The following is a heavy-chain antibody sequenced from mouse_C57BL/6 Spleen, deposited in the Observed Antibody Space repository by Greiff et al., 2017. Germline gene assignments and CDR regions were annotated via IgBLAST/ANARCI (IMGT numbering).Heavy chain of an antibody. Sequence: VQVVESGPGLVQPSQSLSITCTVSGFSLTSYGVHWVRQSPGKGLEWLGVIWRGGSTDYNAAFMSRLSITKDNSKSQVFFKMKSLQADDTAISYCAKSYDGSYYFDYWGQGTTLTVSS. CDR1: GFSLTSYG. D-gene: IGHD2-3*01. V-gene: IGHV2-5*01. CDR3: AKSYDGSYYFDY. J-gene: IGHJ2*01. CDR2: IWRGGST.